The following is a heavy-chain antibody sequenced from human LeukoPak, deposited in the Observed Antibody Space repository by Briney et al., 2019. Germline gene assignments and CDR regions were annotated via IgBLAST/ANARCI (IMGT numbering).Heavy chain of an antibody. CDR3: ARVGPPPINIFDY. Sequence: GGSLRLSCAASGFTFSSYGMHWVRQAPGKGLEWVAFIRYDGSNKYYADSVKGRFTISRDNSKNTLYLQMNSLRAEDTAVYCCARVGPPPINIFDYWGQGTLVTVSS. CDR1: GFTFSSYG. J-gene: IGHJ4*02. D-gene: IGHD1-14*01. V-gene: IGHV3-30*02. CDR2: IRYDGSNK.